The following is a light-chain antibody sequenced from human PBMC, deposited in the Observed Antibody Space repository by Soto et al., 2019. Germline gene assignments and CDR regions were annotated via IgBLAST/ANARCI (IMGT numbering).Light chain of an antibody. Sequence: EIVLTQSPGTLSLSPGERATLSCRASQSVSSSYLAWYQQKPGQAPRLLIFETSSRATGIPDTFSGSGSGADFTLTISSLEPEDFAVYYCQQYGSSLYTFGQGTKLEI. CDR1: QSVSSSY. CDR2: ETS. CDR3: QQYGSSLYT. J-gene: IGKJ2*01. V-gene: IGKV3-20*01.